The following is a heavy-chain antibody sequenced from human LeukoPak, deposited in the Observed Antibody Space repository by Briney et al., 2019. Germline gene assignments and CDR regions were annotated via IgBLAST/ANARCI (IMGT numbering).Heavy chain of an antibody. Sequence: GGSLRLSCAASGFTFSSYSMNWVRQAPGKGLEWVSSISSSSSYIYYADSVKGRFTISRDNSKNTLYLQMNSLRAEDTAVYYCARDGGFSGDYGDYFDLSSFYYYYMDVWGKGTTVTVSS. CDR3: ARDGGFSGDYGDYFDLSSFYYYYMDV. CDR1: GFTFSSYS. D-gene: IGHD4-17*01. V-gene: IGHV3-21*01. J-gene: IGHJ6*03. CDR2: ISSSSSYI.